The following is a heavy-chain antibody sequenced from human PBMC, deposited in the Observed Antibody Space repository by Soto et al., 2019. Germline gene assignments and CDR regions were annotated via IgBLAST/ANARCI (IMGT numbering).Heavy chain of an antibody. D-gene: IGHD2-15*01. J-gene: IGHJ3*02. Sequence: QLQLQESGPGLVKPSETLSLTCTVSGGSISSSSYYWGWIRQPPGKGLEWIGSIYYSGSTYYNPSRKSRVTRPVDTSKNQFSLKLSSVTAADTAVYYCARQESKGQVAAAPDAFDIWGQGTMVTVSS. CDR2: IYYSGST. CDR1: GGSISSSSYY. CDR3: ARQESKGQVAAAPDAFDI. V-gene: IGHV4-39*01.